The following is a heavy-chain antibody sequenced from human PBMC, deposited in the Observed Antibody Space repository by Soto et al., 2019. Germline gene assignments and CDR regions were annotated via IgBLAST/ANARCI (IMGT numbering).Heavy chain of an antibody. V-gene: IGHV1-46*01. Sequence: GSSVKVSCKASGFTFTHYLMQWLRHAPGQGLEWMGVINPSGDKTSYARRFQGRLTLTTDTSTSTAYMELRSLRSDDTAVYYCARVEGYSSGCLDYWGQGTLVTVSS. CDR1: GFTFTHYL. J-gene: IGHJ4*02. D-gene: IGHD6-19*01. CDR2: INPSGDKT. CDR3: ARVEGYSSGCLDY.